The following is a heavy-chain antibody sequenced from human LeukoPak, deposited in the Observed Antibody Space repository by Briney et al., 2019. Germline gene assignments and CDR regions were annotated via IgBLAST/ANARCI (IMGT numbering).Heavy chain of an antibody. CDR1: GFNFRDAA. CDR2: ISFSGDNT. CDR3: AKDIQLST. V-gene: IGHV3-23*01. Sequence: GGSLRLSCAASGFNFRDAAMTWVRQAPGKGLEWVSLISFSGDNTYYADSVKGRFTISRDNSKNTLSLQMNSLRVEDTAIYYCAKDIQLSTWGLGTMVTVSS. D-gene: IGHD5-24*01. J-gene: IGHJ3*01.